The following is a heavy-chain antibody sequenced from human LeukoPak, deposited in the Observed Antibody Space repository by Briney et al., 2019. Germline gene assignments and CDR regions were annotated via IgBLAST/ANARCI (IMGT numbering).Heavy chain of an antibody. D-gene: IGHD3-3*01. CDR3: ARPRTYYDFWRGYPPFDY. CDR1: GGTFSNYA. CDR2: IITNFGTT. V-gene: IGHV1-69*13. J-gene: IGHJ4*02. Sequence: SVKVSCKASGGTFSNYAISWVRQAPGQGLEWMGGIITNFGTTNYAQKFQGRVTITADESTSTVYMELSSLRSEDTAVYYCARPRTYYDFWRGYPPFDYWGQGTLVTVSS.